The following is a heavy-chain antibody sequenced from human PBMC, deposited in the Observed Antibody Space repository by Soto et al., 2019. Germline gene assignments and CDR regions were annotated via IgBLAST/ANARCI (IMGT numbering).Heavy chain of an antibody. CDR3: KHNILGVPTTRNDFDL. J-gene: IGHJ3*01. Sequence: QITLKESGPTLVKPTQTLTLTCTFSGVSLSTNGVSVGWIRQPPGKALEWLALIYWDDDKRYSPSLKSRLIITKDTSKNQVVLVMNNMDPLDTATYYCKHNILGVPTTRNDFDLWGQGKIVTVSS. D-gene: IGHD2-2*01. CDR1: GVSLSTNGVS. CDR2: IYWDDDK. V-gene: IGHV2-5*02.